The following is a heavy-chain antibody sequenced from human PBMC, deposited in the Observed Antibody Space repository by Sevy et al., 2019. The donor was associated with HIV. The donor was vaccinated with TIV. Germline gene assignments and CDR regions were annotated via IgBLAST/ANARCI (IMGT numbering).Heavy chain of an antibody. Sequence: GGSLRLSCAASGFTFKNFGMHWVRQAPGKGLEWVTFIRYDGSTKYYADSVRGRFTISRDNSKRTLYLQMNSLRAEDTAVYYCARDHVKDGDLGDYYYFAMDIWGQGTTVTVSS. V-gene: IGHV3-30*02. CDR3: ARDHVKDGDLGDYYYFAMDI. CDR2: IRYDGSTK. CDR1: GFTFKNFG. J-gene: IGHJ6*02. D-gene: IGHD4-17*01.